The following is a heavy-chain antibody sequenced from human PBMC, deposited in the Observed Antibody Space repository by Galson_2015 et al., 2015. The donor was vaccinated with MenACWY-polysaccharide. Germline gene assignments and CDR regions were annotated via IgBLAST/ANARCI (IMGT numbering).Heavy chain of an antibody. CDR3: TRIIARKHTFVDS. CDR1: GYSFTSYY. CDR2: INSSGGST. Sequence: SVKVSCKASGYSFTSYYLHWVRQAPGLGLEWMGIINSSGGSTIYAQKFQGRVAMTRDTATSTAYMELRMLRYDDTAVYYCTRIIARKHTFVDSWGQGTLVSVS. D-gene: IGHD2-21*01. J-gene: IGHJ4*02. V-gene: IGHV1-46*01.